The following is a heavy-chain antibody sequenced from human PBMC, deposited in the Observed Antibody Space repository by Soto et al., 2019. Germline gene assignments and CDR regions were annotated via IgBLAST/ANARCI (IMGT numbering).Heavy chain of an antibody. V-gene: IGHV1-46*01. J-gene: IGHJ6*02. D-gene: IGHD2-21*02. CDR2: INPSGGST. CDR1: GYTFTSYY. CDR3: ARDTAIGGNYYGMDV. Sequence: QVQLVQSGAEVKKPGASVKVSCKASGYTFTSYYMHWVRQAPGQGLEWMGIINPSGGSTSYAQKFQGRVTMTRDTSTSTVYMELSSLRSEDTAVYYCARDTAIGGNYYGMDVWGQGTTVTVSS.